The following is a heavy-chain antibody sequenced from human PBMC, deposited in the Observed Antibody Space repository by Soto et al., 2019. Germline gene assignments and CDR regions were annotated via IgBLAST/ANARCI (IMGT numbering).Heavy chain of an antibody. CDR3: ARRRAGSGYYFDH. V-gene: IGHV3-30-3*01. D-gene: IGHD3-22*01. CDR1: GFTFSTYA. CDR2: VSVDGSLE. J-gene: IGHJ4*02. Sequence: QVQLVESGGGVVQPGGSLRLSCVASGFTFSTYAIHWVRQAPGKGLEWVALVSVDGSLEYYADSVKGRSTVSRDNSQSTLYFQMNSLRPEDTAFYYCARRRAGSGYYFDHWGQGTLVTVSS.